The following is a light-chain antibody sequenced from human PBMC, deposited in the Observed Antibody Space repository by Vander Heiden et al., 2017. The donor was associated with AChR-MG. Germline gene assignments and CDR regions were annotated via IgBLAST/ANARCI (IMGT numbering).Light chain of an antibody. CDR3: MSYTSTYTRL. Sequence: QSALTQPASVSGSPGQAITISCTGTSSDVGGYKYVSWYQQHPDKAPKVIIYDVSNRPSGVSNRFSGSKSGNTASLTISGLQAEDEADYYCMSYTSTYTRLFGGGTKLTVL. V-gene: IGLV2-14*03. CDR2: DVS. CDR1: SSDVGGYKY. J-gene: IGLJ3*02.